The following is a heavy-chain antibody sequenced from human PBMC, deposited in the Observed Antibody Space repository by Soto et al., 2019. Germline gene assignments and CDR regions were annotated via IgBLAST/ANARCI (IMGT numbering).Heavy chain of an antibody. Sequence: GESLKISCNGSGYSFTSYWIGWVRQMPGKGLEWMGIIYPGDSDTRYSPSFQGQVTISADKSISTAYLQWSSLKASDTAMYYCARRTYSSGWYDPGGFDYWGQGTLVTVSS. CDR3: ARRTYSSGWYDPGGFDY. V-gene: IGHV5-51*01. CDR2: IYPGDSDT. J-gene: IGHJ4*02. CDR1: GYSFTSYW. D-gene: IGHD6-19*01.